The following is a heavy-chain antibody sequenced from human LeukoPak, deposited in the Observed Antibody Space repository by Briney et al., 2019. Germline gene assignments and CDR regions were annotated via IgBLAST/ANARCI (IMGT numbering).Heavy chain of an antibody. V-gene: IGHV3-7*03. D-gene: IGHD2-15*01. J-gene: IGHJ4*02. CDR1: GFSFNSDW. CDR3: AKDRCSGGSCYYFDY. CDR2: IKHDESEK. Sequence: GGSLRLSCAASGFSFNSDWMDWVRQAPGKGLEWVANIKHDESEKNYLDSVKGRFTISRDNAQNSLYLQMNSLRAEDTAVYYCAKDRCSGGSCYYFDYWGQGTLVTVSS.